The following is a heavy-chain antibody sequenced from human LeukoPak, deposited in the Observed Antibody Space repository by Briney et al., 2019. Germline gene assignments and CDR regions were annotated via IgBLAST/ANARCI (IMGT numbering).Heavy chain of an antibody. Sequence: ASVKVSCKASGYTFTSYGISWVRQAPGQGLEWMAWISAYNGNTNYAQKLQGRVTMTTDTSTSTAYMELRSLRSDDTAVYYCARAQYYYGSGSYSPLGYWGQGTLVTVSS. CDR1: GYTFTSYG. V-gene: IGHV1-18*01. CDR2: ISAYNGNT. J-gene: IGHJ4*02. CDR3: ARAQYYYGSGSYSPLGY. D-gene: IGHD3-10*01.